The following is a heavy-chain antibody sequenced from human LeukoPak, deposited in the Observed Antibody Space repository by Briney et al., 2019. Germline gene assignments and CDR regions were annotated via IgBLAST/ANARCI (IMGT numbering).Heavy chain of an antibody. Sequence: PGGSLRLSCAASGFTFSSYAMSWVRQAPGKGLECVSAISGSGGSTYYADSVKGRFTISRDNSKNTLYLQMNSLRAEDTAVYYCAKDLTELLWFGELWFDYRGQGTLVTVSS. CDR1: GFTFSSYA. J-gene: IGHJ4*02. V-gene: IGHV3-23*01. CDR3: AKDLTELLWFGELWFDY. CDR2: ISGSGGST. D-gene: IGHD3-10*01.